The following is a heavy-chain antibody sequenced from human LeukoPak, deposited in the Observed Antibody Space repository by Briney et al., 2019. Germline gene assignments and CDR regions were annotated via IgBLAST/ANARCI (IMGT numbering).Heavy chain of an antibody. Sequence: SETETLICTVSGGSISSSGQYWGWIRQPPGKGLEWIGTIYYSGSTYYNPSLKSRVTVSVDTSKNQFSLKLSSVTAADTAVYYCARQVQGVIRPDYWGQGTLVTVSS. CDR3: ARQVQGVIRPDY. V-gene: IGHV4-39*01. J-gene: IGHJ4*02. D-gene: IGHD1-1*01. CDR2: IYYSGST. CDR1: GGSISSSGQY.